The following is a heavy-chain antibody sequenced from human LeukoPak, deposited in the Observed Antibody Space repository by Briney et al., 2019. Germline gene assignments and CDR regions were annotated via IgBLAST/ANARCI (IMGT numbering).Heavy chain of an antibody. Sequence: SETLSLTCTVSGGSISSSSYYWGWIRQPPGKGLEWIGSIYYSGSTYYNPSLKSRVSISVDTSKNQFSLKLNSVTAADTAVYYCASPYSSSFDYWGQGTLVIVSS. J-gene: IGHJ4*02. CDR3: ASPYSSSFDY. CDR1: GGSISSSSYY. V-gene: IGHV4-39*01. D-gene: IGHD6-13*01. CDR2: IYYSGST.